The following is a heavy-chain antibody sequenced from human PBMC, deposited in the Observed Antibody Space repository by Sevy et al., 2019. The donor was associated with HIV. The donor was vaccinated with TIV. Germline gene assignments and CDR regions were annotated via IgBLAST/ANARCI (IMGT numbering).Heavy chain of an antibody. CDR1: GGTFNRYA. J-gene: IGHJ6*04. CDR2: IIPMFSAS. V-gene: IGHV1-69*06. CDR3: ASKEAVVPGATNYYYYSMDV. D-gene: IGHD2-2*01. Sequence: ASVKVSCKVSGGTFNRYAISWVRQAPGQGLEWMGGIIPMFSASNYAQKFRGRVTITADKSTTTAYMDVSSLPSEDTAVYYCASKEAVVPGATNYYYYSMDVWGKGTTVTVSS.